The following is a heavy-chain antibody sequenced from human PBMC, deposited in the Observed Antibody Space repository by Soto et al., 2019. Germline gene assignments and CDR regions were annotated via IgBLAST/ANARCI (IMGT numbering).Heavy chain of an antibody. Sequence: PSETLSLTCGVYGGSFRNYYWIWVRRPPGKGLEWIGEVNHSGEATYNPSLQRRITISLDTSNNQFSLKMTSVTAADTAMYLCTRAERFPRSWFDPWGQGTQVTVS. CDR1: GGSFRNYY. D-gene: IGHD3-10*01. CDR3: TRAERFPRSWFDP. J-gene: IGHJ5*02. CDR2: VNHSGEA. V-gene: IGHV4-34*01.